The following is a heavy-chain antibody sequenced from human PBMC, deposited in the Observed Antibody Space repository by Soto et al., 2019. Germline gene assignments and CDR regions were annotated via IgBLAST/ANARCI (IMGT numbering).Heavy chain of an antibody. CDR2: ISGSGGST. J-gene: IGHJ4*02. CDR1: GFTFSSYA. D-gene: IGHD6-19*01. V-gene: IGHV3-23*01. Sequence: EVQLLESGGGLVQPGGSLRLSCAASGFTFSSYAMNWVRQAPGKGLEWVSVISGSGGSTYYADSVKGRFTISRDNSKNTRYLQMSGLRAEETAVNYCASRSSGWYFECWGQGTLVTVSS. CDR3: ASRSSGWYFEC.